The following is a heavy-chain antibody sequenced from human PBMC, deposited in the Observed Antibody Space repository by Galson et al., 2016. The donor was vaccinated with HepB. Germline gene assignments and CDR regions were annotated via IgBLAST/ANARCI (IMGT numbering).Heavy chain of an antibody. D-gene: IGHD3-22*01. Sequence: SLRLSCAASGFTFNKAWMSWVRQAPGKGLEWVGRIKSKSDGGTTDLAAPVKGRFTLSRDDSKNTLYLQMNTLRTEDTAVYYCTSERGGDSNLMDYYYVMDVWGQGTTVAVSS. J-gene: IGHJ6*02. CDR3: TSERGGDSNLMDYYYVMDV. CDR2: IKSKSDGGTT. CDR1: GFTFNKAW. V-gene: IGHV3-15*01.